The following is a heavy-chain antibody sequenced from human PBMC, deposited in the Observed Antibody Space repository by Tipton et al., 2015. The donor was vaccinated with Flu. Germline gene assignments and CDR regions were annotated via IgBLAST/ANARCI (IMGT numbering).Heavy chain of an antibody. J-gene: IGHJ6*02. CDR3: ARLWNGATYYYYGMDV. D-gene: IGHD1-1*01. Sequence: TLSLTCTVSGGSISSSSYYWGWIRQPPGKGLEWIGSIYYSGSTYYNPSLKSRVTISVDTSKNQFSLKLSSVTAADTAVYYCARLWNGATYYYYGMDVWGQGTTVTVSS. CDR1: GGSISSSSYY. V-gene: IGHV4-39*07. CDR2: IYYSGST.